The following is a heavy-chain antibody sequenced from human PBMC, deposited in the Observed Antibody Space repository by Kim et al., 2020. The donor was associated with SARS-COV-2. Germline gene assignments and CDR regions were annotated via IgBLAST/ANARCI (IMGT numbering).Heavy chain of an antibody. CDR3: TIQSGSYLDGPYYYYGMDV. J-gene: IGHJ6*02. V-gene: IGHV3-49*03. CDR2: IRSKAYGGTT. CDR1: GFTFGDYA. D-gene: IGHD1-26*01. Sequence: GGSLRLSCTASGFTFGDYAMSWFRQAPGKGLEWVGFIRSKAYGGTTEYAASVKGRFTISRDDSKSIAYLQMNSLKTEDTAVYYCTIQSGSYLDGPYYYYGMDVWGQGTTVTVSS.